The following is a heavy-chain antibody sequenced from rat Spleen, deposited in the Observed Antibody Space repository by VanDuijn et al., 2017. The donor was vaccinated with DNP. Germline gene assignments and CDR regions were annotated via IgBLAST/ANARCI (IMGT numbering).Heavy chain of an antibody. CDR2: ITSGGSNT. D-gene: IGHD1-6*01. J-gene: IGHJ3*01. CDR1: GFTFSSFA. CDR3: ALRDYGSPFAY. Sequence: EVQLVESGGGLVQPGRSLKLSCAASGFTFSSFAMAWVRQAPKKGLEWVATITSGGSNTYYPDSVKGRFTISRDNAKSTLYLQMDSLRSEDTATYYCALRDYGSPFAYWGQGTLVTVSS. V-gene: IGHV5-25*01.